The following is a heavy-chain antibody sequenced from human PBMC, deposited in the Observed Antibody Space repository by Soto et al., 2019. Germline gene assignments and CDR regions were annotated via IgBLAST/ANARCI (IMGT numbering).Heavy chain of an antibody. CDR3: ARGDSYGLHSLDY. V-gene: IGHV3-30-3*01. CDR2: ISYDGSNK. J-gene: IGHJ4*02. D-gene: IGHD5-18*01. Sequence: QVQLVESGGGVVQPGRSLRLSCAASGFTFSSYAMHWVRQAPGKGLEWVAVISYDGSNKYYADSVKGRFTISRDNSKNTLYLQMNSLRAEDTAVYYCARGDSYGLHSLDYWGQGTLVTVSS. CDR1: GFTFSSYA.